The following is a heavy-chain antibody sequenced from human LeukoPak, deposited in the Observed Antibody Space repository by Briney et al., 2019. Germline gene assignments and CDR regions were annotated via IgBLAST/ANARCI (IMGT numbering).Heavy chain of an antibody. CDR3: ARDGRGLRSSWFDP. D-gene: IGHD3-10*01. CDR2: MNPKSGDT. CDR1: GYSFTNYD. J-gene: IGHJ5*02. Sequence: ASVKVSCKASGYSFTNYDINWVRQATGQGLEWMGWMNPKSGDTGYSQKFQGRVFTTRDTSINTAYMELSSLGSDDTAVYYCARDGRGLRSSWFDPWGQGTLVIVSS. V-gene: IGHV1-8*03.